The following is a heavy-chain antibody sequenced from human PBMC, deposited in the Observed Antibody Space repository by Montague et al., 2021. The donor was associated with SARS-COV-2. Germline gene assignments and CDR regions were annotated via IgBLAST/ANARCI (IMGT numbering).Heavy chain of an antibody. CDR3: ARGQVTIFGVLIMLPAAGALDI. D-gene: IGHD3-3*01. J-gene: IGHJ3*02. Sequence: SETLSLTCAVYGGSSSGYYWSWIRQPPGKGLEWIGEVNHSVSTNYNPSLKSRVTISVDTSKNQFSLKMNSVSAADTAVYYCARGQVTIFGVLIMLPAAGALDIWGRGTMVSVSS. V-gene: IGHV4-34*01. CDR2: VNHSVST. CDR1: GGSSSGYY.